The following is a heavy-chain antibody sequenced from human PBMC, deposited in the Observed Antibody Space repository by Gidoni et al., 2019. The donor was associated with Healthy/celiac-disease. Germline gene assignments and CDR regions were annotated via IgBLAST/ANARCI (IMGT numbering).Heavy chain of an antibody. CDR3: ARSIAAAGTGINWFDP. J-gene: IGHJ5*02. D-gene: IGHD6-13*01. CDR2: IYDSGST. CDR1: GGSISSGGYY. V-gene: IGHV4-31*03. Sequence: QVQLQESGPGLVTPSQTLSLTCTVSGGSISSGGYYWSWIRQHPGKGLEWIGYIYDSGSTYYNPSIKSRVTISVDTSKNQFSLKLSSVTAADTAVYYCARSIAAAGTGINWFDPWGQGTLVTVSS.